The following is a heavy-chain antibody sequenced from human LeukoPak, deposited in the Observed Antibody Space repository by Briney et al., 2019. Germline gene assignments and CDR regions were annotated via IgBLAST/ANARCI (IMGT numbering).Heavy chain of an antibody. CDR2: ISGSGGST. CDR3: AKVDGVRAAPGRGRVDS. D-gene: IGHD6-13*01. V-gene: IGHV3-23*01. J-gene: IGHJ4*02. CDR1: GFTFSSYA. Sequence: GGSLRLSCAASGFTFSSYAMSWVRQAPGKGLEWVSAISGSGGSTYYADSVKGRFTISRDNSKNTLYLQMNSLRAEDTAVYYCAKVDGVRAAPGRGRVDSWGQGTLVTVSS.